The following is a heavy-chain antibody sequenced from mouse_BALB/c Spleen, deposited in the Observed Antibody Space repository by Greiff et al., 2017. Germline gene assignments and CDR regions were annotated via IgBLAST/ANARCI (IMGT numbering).Heavy chain of an antibody. CDR3: ARHRMGGNSGFDY. CDR1: GFTFSSYG. CDR2: ISSGGSYT. J-gene: IGHJ2*01. Sequence: EVMLVESGGDLVKPGGSLKLSCAASGFTFSSYGMSWVRQTPDKRLEWVATISSGGSYTYYPDSVKGRFTISRDNAKNTLYLQMSSLKSEDTAMYYCARHRMGGNSGFDYWGQGTTLTVSS. D-gene: IGHD2-1*01. V-gene: IGHV5-6*01.